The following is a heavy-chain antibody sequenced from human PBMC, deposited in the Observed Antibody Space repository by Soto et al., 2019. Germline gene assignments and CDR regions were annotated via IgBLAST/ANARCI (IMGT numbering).Heavy chain of an antibody. J-gene: IGHJ4*02. D-gene: IGHD6-19*01. Sequence: EVQLLESGGGLVQPGGSLRLSCAVSGFTFSDHAMTWVRQAPGKGLEWVSTASNNGDRTFYADSVKGRFTASRDRPNNTLYLQMNSLRAEYTAVYFCARYPLYSNGGYCYSRGQGTLVTVSS. CDR2: ASNNGDRT. V-gene: IGHV3-23*01. CDR3: ARYPLYSNGGYCYS. CDR1: GFTFSDHA.